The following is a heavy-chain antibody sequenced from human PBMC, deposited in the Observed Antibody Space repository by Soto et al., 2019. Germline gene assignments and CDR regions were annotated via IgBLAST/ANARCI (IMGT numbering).Heavy chain of an antibody. CDR1: GYTFTGYY. Sequence: ASVKVSCKASGYTFTGYYMHWVRQAPVQGREWMGWINPNSGGTNYAQKFQGRVTMTRETSISTAYMELSRLRSDDTAVYYCARLGFGELDYYYYGMDAWGQGPSVTVSS. D-gene: IGHD3-10*01. J-gene: IGHJ6*02. CDR3: ARLGFGELDYYYYGMDA. V-gene: IGHV1-2*02. CDR2: INPNSGGT.